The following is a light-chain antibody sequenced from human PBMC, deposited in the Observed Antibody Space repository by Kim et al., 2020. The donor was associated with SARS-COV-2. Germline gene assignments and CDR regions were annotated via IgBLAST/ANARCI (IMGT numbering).Light chain of an antibody. CDR2: KAS. V-gene: IGKV1-5*03. CDR1: QSISSW. CDR3: QQYNFHPLT. Sequence: ASVGDRVTITCRASQSISSWVAWYQQKPGKAPKFLIYKASFLETGVPSRFSGSESGTEFTLTINSLQPDDFATYYCQQYNFHPLTFGGGTKVDIK. J-gene: IGKJ4*01.